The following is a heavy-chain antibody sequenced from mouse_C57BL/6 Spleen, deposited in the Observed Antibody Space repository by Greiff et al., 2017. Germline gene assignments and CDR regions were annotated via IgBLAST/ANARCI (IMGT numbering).Heavy chain of an antibody. Sequence: QVQLKESGAELVRPGTSVKVSCKASGYAFTNYLIEWVKQRPGQGLEWIGVINPGSGGTNYNEKFKGKAPLTADKSSSTAYMQLSSLTSEDSAVYFCARSDGYYLYYFDYWGQGTTLTVSP. CDR2: INPGSGGT. D-gene: IGHD2-3*01. CDR3: ARSDGYYLYYFDY. V-gene: IGHV1-54*01. J-gene: IGHJ2*01. CDR1: GYAFTNYL.